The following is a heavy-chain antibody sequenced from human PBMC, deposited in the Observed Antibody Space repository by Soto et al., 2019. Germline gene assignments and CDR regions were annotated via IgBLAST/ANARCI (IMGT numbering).Heavy chain of an antibody. CDR3: ARDPTTAMALYYFDY. J-gene: IGHJ4*02. D-gene: IGHD5-18*01. V-gene: IGHV1-46*01. CDR1: GYTFTSYY. CDR2: INPSGGST. Sequence: ASVKVSCKASGYTFTSYYMHWVRQAPGQGLEWMGIINPSGGSTSYAQKFQGRVTMTRDTSTSTVYMELSSLRSEDTAVYYCARDPTTAMALYYFDYWGQGTLVTVSS.